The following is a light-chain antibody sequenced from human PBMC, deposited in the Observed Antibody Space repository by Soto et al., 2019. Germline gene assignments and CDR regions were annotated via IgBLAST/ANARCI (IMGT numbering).Light chain of an antibody. CDR1: QSVSSY. CDR2: DAS. CDR3: QQRSNWPFLT. Sequence: EIVLTQSPATLSLSPGERGTLSCRASQSVSSYLAWYQQKTGQAPRLLIYDASNRATGIPARFSGSGSGTDFALTISGLEPEDFAVYYCQQRSNWPFLTFGGGTKVEIK. V-gene: IGKV3-11*01. J-gene: IGKJ4*02.